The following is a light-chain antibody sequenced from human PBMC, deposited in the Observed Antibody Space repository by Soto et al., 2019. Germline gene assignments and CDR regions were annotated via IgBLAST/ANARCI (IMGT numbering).Light chain of an antibody. CDR1: QTVSSF. Sequence: VLTQSPATLSLSPGERATLSCRASQTVSSFLAWYQQKPGQAPRLLIHDSSDRATGIPARFSGSWSGTDFTLTISSLEPEDFAVYYGQQRSNWPLTFGGGTRVEI. CDR3: QQRSNWPLT. V-gene: IGKV3-11*01. J-gene: IGKJ4*01. CDR2: DSS.